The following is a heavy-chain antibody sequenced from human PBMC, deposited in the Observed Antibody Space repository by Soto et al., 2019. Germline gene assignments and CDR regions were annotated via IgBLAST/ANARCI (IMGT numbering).Heavy chain of an antibody. J-gene: IGHJ6*02. Sequence: PGGSLSPSCAASGFSVSSDYMSWVRQAPGKALEWVSLIYSGADTYYADSVKGRFTISRDISSNTIYLYITSLRADSTAIYYCTRAGSDPGNFYISNYYAMDVWGRRTTVTVSS. CDR2: IYSGADT. V-gene: IGHV3-53*01. D-gene: IGHD3-10*01. CDR3: TRAGSDPGNFYISNYYAMDV. CDR1: GFSVSSDY.